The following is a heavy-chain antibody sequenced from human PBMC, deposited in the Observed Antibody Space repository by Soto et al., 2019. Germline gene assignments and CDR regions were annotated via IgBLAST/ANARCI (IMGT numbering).Heavy chain of an antibody. J-gene: IGHJ5*02. CDR2: IYYSGST. V-gene: IGHV4-39*01. CDR1: GGSISSSSYY. D-gene: IGHD3-3*01. Sequence: TSETLSLTCTVSGGSISSSSYYWGWIRQPPGKGLEWIGSIYYSGSTYYNPSLKSRVTISVDTSKNQFSLKLSSVTAADTAVYYCARHTMGNYDFWSGPYNWFDPWGQGTLVTVSS. CDR3: ARHTMGNYDFWSGPYNWFDP.